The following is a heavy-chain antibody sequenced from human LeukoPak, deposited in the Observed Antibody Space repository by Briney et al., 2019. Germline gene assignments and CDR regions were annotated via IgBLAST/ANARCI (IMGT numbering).Heavy chain of an antibody. V-gene: IGHV3-49*03. CDR3: TRDYGGIQLWSFDY. CDR1: GFTFGDYA. CDR2: IRSKAYGGTT. Sequence: PGGSLRLSCTASGFTFGDYAMSWFRQAPGKGLEWVGFIRSKAYGGTTEYAASAKGRFTISRDDSKSIAYLQMNSLKTEDTAVYYCTRDYGGIQLWSFDYWGQGTLVTVSS. D-gene: IGHD5-18*01. J-gene: IGHJ4*02.